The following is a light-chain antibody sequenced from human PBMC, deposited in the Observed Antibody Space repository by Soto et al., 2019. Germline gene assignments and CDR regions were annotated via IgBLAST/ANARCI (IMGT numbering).Light chain of an antibody. Sequence: QPVLTQSPSASASLGASVKLTCTLSSGHSNYAFAWHQQQPEKGPRYLMKLNSDGSHNKGDGIPDRFSGSSSGAERYLTISSLQSEDEGDYYCQTWGTGIRVFGGGTKLTVL. J-gene: IGLJ3*02. CDR2: LNSDGSH. CDR3: QTWGTGIRV. CDR1: SGHSNYA. V-gene: IGLV4-69*01.